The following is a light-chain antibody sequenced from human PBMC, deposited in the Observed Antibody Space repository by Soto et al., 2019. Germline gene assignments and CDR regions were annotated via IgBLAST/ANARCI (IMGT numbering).Light chain of an antibody. CDR2: EVS. CDR3: SSYAGSNNV. Sequence: QSALTQPPSASGSPGQSVTISCTVTSSDVGGYNYVSWYQQHPGKAPKLMIYEVSKRPSGVPDRFSGSKSGNTASLTVSGLQAEDEADYYCSSYAGSNNVFGTGTKVTVL. CDR1: SSDVGGYNY. J-gene: IGLJ1*01. V-gene: IGLV2-8*01.